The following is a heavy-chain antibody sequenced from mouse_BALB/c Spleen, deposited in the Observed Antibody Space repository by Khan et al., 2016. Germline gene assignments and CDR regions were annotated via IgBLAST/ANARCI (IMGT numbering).Heavy chain of an antibody. J-gene: IGHJ2*01. CDR3: ARRGDGYYFDY. Sequence: DLVKPRASVKLSCKASGYTFTSYWINWIKQRPGQGLEWIGRIAPGSGSTYYNEMFKGKATLTVDTSSSTAYIQLSSLSSEDSAVYFCARRGDGYYFDYWGQGTTLTVSS. CDR1: GYTFTSYW. V-gene: IGHV1S41*01. CDR2: IAPGSGST. D-gene: IGHD1-2*01.